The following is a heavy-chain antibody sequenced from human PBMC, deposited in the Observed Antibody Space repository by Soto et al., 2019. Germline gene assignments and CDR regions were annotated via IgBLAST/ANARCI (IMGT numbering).Heavy chain of an antibody. CDR2: IYYSGST. Sequence: PSETLSLTCSVSGGSISSYYWSWIRQPPGKGLEWIGYIYYSGSTNYNPSLKSRVTISVDTSKNQFSLKLSSVTAADTAVYYCARDKVIDYYGMDVWGQGTTVTV. V-gene: IGHV4-59*01. D-gene: IGHD2-21*01. CDR1: GGSISSYY. CDR3: ARDKVIDYYGMDV. J-gene: IGHJ6*02.